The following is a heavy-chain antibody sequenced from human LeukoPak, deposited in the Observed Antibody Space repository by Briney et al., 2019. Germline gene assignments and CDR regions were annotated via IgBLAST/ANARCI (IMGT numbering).Heavy chain of an antibody. CDR2: IHPNSGGT. CDR1: GYTFTGYY. CDR3: ARDFDRYYDSSGQ. V-gene: IGHV1-2*02. D-gene: IGHD3-22*01. J-gene: IGHJ4*02. Sequence: ASVKVSCKASGYTFTGYYMHWVRQAPGQGLEWMGWIHPNSGGTNYAQKFQGRVTMTRDTSISTAYMELSRLRSDDTAVYYCARDFDRYYDSSGQWGQGTLVTVSS.